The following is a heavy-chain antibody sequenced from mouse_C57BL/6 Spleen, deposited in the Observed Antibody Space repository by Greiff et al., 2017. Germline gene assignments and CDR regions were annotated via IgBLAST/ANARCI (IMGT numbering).Heavy chain of an antibody. CDR2: IDPENGDT. CDR1: GFNIKDDY. J-gene: IGHJ2*01. V-gene: IGHV14-4*01. CDR3: TTATVVPFDY. D-gene: IGHD1-1*01. Sequence: EVQRVESGAELVRPGASVKLSCTASGFNIKDDYMHWVKQRPEQGLEWIGWIDPENGDTEYASKFQGKATITADTSSNTAYLQLSSLTSEDTAVYYCTTATVVPFDYWGQGTTLTVSS.